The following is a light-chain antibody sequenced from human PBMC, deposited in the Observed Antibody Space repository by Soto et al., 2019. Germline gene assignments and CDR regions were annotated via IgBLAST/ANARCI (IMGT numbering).Light chain of an antibody. CDR2: WAS. J-gene: IGKJ1*01. CDR1: RSVLYSANDKNY. Sequence: DLVMTQSPDSLAVSLGERATINCKSSRSVLYSANDKNYLAWYQQKPGQPPKLLVYWASTRYSGVPDRFSGSGSGTDFTLTISSLQAEDVAVYYCQQYSGSPWALGQGTKVDIK. V-gene: IGKV4-1*01. CDR3: QQYSGSPWA.